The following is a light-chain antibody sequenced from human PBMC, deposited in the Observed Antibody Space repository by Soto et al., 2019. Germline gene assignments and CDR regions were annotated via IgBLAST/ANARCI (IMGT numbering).Light chain of an antibody. CDR2: AAS. CDR3: QQSYSSPYT. J-gene: IGKJ2*01. CDR1: QSISTY. Sequence: DIEMTQSPSSLSASVGDRVTITCRASQSISTYLNWYQQNPGKAPKLLIYAASSLQSGVPSRFSGSGSGTDFTLTISSLQPEDFATYYCQQSYSSPYTFGQGTKLDIK. V-gene: IGKV1-39*01.